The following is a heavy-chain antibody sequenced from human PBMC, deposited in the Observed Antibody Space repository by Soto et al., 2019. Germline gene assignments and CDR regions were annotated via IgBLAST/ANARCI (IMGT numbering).Heavy chain of an antibody. J-gene: IGHJ6*02. CDR3: SRVGCSNSNCQTRGMDV. CDR2: INHSGST. Sequence: PSETLSLTCAVYGGSFSGYYWSWIRQPPGKGLEWIGEINHSGSTNYNPSLKSRVTISVDTSKNQFSLKLSSVTAADTAVYYCSRVGCSNSNCQTRGMDVWGQGTTVTVSS. CDR1: GGSFSGYY. V-gene: IGHV4-34*01. D-gene: IGHD2-2*01.